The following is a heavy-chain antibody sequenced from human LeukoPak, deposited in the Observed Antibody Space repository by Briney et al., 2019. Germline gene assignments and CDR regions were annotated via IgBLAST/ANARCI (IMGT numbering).Heavy chain of an antibody. CDR2: IYHSGST. CDR3: ARGYSGYDYYFDY. J-gene: IGHJ4*02. V-gene: IGHV4-4*02. D-gene: IGHD5-12*01. CDR1: GGSISSSNW. Sequence: PSGTLSLTCAVSGGSISSSNWWNWVRQPPGKGLEWIGEIYHSGSTNYNPSLKSRVTISVDKSKNQFSLKLSSVTAADTAVYYCARGYSGYDYYFDYWGQGTLVTVSS.